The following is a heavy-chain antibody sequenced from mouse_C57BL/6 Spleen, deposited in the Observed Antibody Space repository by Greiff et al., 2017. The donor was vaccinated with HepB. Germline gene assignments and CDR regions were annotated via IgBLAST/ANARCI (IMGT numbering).Heavy chain of an antibody. CDR2: ILPGSGST. CDR1: GYTFTGYW. V-gene: IGHV1-9*01. D-gene: IGHD1-1*01. CDR3: ARGGYSYGSSYEFAY. J-gene: IGHJ3*01. Sequence: QVQLQQSGAELMKPGASVKLSCKATGYTFTGYWIEWVKQRPGHGLEWIGEILPGSGSTNYNEKFKGKATFTADTSSNTAYMQLSSLTTEDSAIYYCARGGYSYGSSYEFAYWGQGTLVTVSA.